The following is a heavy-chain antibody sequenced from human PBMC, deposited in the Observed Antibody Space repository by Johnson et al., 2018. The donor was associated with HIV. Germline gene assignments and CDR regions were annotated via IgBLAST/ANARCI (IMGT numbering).Heavy chain of an antibody. D-gene: IGHD3-9*01. V-gene: IGHV3-66*01. CDR2: IYSGGST. CDR1: GFTVSNYY. J-gene: IGHJ3*02. CDR3: ARDPYYDFLTGPRDAFDI. Sequence: VQLVESGGGVVQPGGSLRLSCAASGFTVSNYYMTWVRQSPGKGLEWVSVIYSGGSTYYADSVKGRFTISRDTSKNTLYLQMNSLRAEDTAVYYCARDPYYDFLTGPRDAFDIWGQGTMVTVSS.